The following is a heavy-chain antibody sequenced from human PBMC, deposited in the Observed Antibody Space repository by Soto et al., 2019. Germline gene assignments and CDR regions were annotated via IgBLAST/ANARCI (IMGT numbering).Heavy chain of an antibody. V-gene: IGHV4-61*01. J-gene: IGHJ4*02. D-gene: IGHD6-19*01. CDR3: ARDQGIAVAVFDY. Sequence: SETLSLTCTVSGGSATSGSYYWSWIRQPPGKGLEWIGYIYYSGSTNYNPSLKSRVTISVDTSKNQISLKLSSVTAADTAVYYCARDQGIAVAVFDYWGQGTLVTVSS. CDR2: IYYSGST. CDR1: GGSATSGSYY.